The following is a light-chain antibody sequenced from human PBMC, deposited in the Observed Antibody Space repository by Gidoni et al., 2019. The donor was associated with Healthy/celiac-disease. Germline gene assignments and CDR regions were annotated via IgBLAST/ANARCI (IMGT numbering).Light chain of an antibody. V-gene: IGLV3-1*01. CDR1: KLGAKY. Sequence: SYEVTQPPSVSVSPGQTASITCSGDKLGAKYACWYQQKPGQSPVLVIYQDSKRPSGITERFSGANSGNTATLTVSGTQATDEADYYCQAWDRNTVVFGGGTKLTVL. CDR3: QAWDRNTVV. J-gene: IGLJ3*02. CDR2: QDS.